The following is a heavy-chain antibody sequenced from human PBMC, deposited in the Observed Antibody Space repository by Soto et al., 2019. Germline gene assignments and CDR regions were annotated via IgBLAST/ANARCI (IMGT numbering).Heavy chain of an antibody. CDR1: GFTFRSYG. CDR3: SKSYESSPMAV. J-gene: IGHJ6*02. Sequence: QVQLVESGGGVVQPGRSLRLSCAASGFTFRSYGMHWVRQAPGKGLERVAGISYDGSNKYYADSVKGRFTLSRDNSKNSRYRQINSLSAADTAVYYFSKSYESSPMAVWGQGTTVTVSS. D-gene: IGHD5-12*01. V-gene: IGHV3-30*18. CDR2: ISYDGSNK.